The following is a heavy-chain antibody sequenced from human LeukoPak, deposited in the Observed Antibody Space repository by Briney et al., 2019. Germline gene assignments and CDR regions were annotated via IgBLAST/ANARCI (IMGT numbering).Heavy chain of an antibody. CDR2: MKEDGREI. CDR3: AASFDF. Sequence: GGSLRLSCVVSGLTFSNYWMTWVRQAPGKGLEWVANMKEDGREIYYADSVKRRFTISRDNTKSSLSLQMDGLRAEDTAVYYCAASFDFWGQGTLVSVSS. V-gene: IGHV3-7*01. J-gene: IGHJ4*02. CDR1: GLTFSNYW.